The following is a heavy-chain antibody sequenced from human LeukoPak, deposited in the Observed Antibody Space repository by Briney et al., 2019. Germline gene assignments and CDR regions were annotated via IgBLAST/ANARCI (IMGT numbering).Heavy chain of an antibody. D-gene: IGHD3-10*01. CDR2: ISSNGGST. J-gene: IGHJ4*02. CDR3: ARDAQPMVRGEVTYYFDY. Sequence: GGSLRLSCAASGFTFSSYAMHWVRQAPGKGLEYVSAISSNGGSTYYATSVKGRFTISRDNSKNTLYLQMGSLRAEDMAVYYCARDAQPMVRGEVTYYFDYWGQGTLVTVSS. V-gene: IGHV3-64*01. CDR1: GFTFSSYA.